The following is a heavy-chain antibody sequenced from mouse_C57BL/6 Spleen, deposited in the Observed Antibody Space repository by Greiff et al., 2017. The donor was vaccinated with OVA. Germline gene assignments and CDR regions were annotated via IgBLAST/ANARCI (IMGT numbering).Heavy chain of an antibody. D-gene: IGHD2-5*01. CDR3: ARGYYSNYKGFAY. J-gene: IGHJ3*01. V-gene: IGHV5-17*01. CDR1: GFTFSDYG. Sequence: DVQLVESGGGLVKPGGSLKLSCAASGFTFSDYGMHWVRQAPEKGLEWVAYISSGSSTIYYADTVKGRFTISRDNAKNTLFLQMTSLRSEDTAMYYCARGYYSNYKGFAYWGQGTLVTVSA. CDR2: ISSGSSTI.